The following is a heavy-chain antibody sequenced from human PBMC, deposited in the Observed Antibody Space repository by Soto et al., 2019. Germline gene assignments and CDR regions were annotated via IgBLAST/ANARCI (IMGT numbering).Heavy chain of an antibody. CDR1: GGSFSGYY. CDR3: ARARYYGAKNDF. CDR2: INHSGST. J-gene: IGHJ4*02. D-gene: IGHD1-26*01. V-gene: IGHV4-34*01. Sequence: SETLSLTCAVYGGSFSGYYWSWIRQPPGKGLEWIGGINHSGSTNYNPSLRSRVTMSVDTPRSQFSLRLNSVTAADTAVYYCARARYYGAKNDFWGQGTRVTVSS.